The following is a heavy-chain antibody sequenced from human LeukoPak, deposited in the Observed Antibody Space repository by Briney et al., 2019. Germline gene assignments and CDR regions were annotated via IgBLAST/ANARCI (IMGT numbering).Heavy chain of an antibody. CDR1: GFTFSSYW. V-gene: IGHV3-74*01. J-gene: IGHJ4*02. Sequence: GSLRLSCAASGFTFSSYWMHWVRQAPGKGLVWVSRINSDGSSTSYADSVKGRFTISRDNAKNTLYLQMNSLRAEDTAVYYCATNPHFLETTSEYWGQGTLVTVSS. D-gene: IGHD1-1*01. CDR3: ATNPHFLETTSEY. CDR2: INSDGSST.